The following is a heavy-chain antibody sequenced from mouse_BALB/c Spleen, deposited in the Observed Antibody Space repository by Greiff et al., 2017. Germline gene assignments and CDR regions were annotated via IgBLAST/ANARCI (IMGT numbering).Heavy chain of an antibody. CDR3: ARFGTTVVAGDY. D-gene: IGHD1-1*01. J-gene: IGHJ2*01. CDR1: GDSITSGY. CDR2: ISYSGST. Sequence: EVQLQESGPSLVKPSQTLSLTCSVTGDSITSGYWNWIRKFPGNKLEYMGYISYSGSTYYNPSLKSRISITRDTSKNQYYLQLNSVTTEDTATYYCARFGTTVVAGDYWGQGTTLTVSS. V-gene: IGHV3-8*02.